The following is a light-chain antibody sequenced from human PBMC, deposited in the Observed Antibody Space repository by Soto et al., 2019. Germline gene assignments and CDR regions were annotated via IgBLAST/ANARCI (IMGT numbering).Light chain of an antibody. V-gene: IGLV1-40*01. J-gene: IGLJ1*01. Sequence: QSVLTHPPSVSVAPGQRVTISFTGSSSNIGAGYDVHWYPQLPGTAPKLLIWGNSNRPSRVPDRFSGSPSGTSASLAITRLQAEDEDDYYCPSYASSLSALYVFGSGTKVTVL. CDR2: GNS. CDR1: SSNIGAGYD. CDR3: PSYASSLSALYV.